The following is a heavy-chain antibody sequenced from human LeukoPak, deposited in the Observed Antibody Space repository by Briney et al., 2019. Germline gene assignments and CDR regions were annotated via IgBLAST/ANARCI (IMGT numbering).Heavy chain of an antibody. J-gene: IGHJ4*02. D-gene: IGHD5-24*01. CDR1: GFTFSSYE. CDR3: ARGGGWLQSLFSDY. V-gene: IGHV3-48*03. CDR2: ISSSGSTI. Sequence: GGSLRLSCAASGFTFSSYEMNWVRQAPGKGLEWVSYISSSGSTIYYADSVKGRFTISRDNAKNSLYLQMNSLRAEDTAVYYCARGGGWLQSLFSDYWGQGTLVTVSS.